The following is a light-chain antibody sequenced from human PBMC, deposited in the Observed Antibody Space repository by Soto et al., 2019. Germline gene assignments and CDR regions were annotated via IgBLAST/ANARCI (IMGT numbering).Light chain of an antibody. CDR3: AAWDDRLNAVV. CDR1: SSNIGSHT. Sequence: QSVLTQPSSASGTPGQSVNIYCSGTSSNIGSHTVNWYQQIPGKAPQLFIFRTNERPSGVPDRFSGSKSVTSASLAISGLHSDDEADYYCAAWDDRLNAVVFGGGTKLTVL. CDR2: RTN. J-gene: IGLJ2*01. V-gene: IGLV1-44*01.